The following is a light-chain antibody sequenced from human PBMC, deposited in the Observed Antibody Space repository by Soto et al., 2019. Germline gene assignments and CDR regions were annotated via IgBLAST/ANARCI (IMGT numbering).Light chain of an antibody. CDR1: RIVISNY. CDR2: GAS. Sequence: ESVLAQSPGTLSLSPGEGATLSCRSSRIVISNYLAWYQKKPSQAPRLLIYGASNRATGVPDRFSGSGSGTDFTFTIRGLESEDFAVYFCQKYDTSPYSFGQGTKLEIK. J-gene: IGKJ2*03. CDR3: QKYDTSPYS. V-gene: IGKV3-20*01.